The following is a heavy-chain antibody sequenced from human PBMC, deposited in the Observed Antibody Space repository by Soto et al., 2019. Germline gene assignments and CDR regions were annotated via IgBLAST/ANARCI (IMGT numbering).Heavy chain of an antibody. V-gene: IGHV6-1*01. D-gene: IGHD2-2*01. J-gene: IGHJ5*01. CDR2: TYYRSKWYN. Sequence: SQTLSLTCVISGDSVSTRQSPSRGLEWLGRTYYRSKWYNDYAVSVKGRITINPDTSNNQFSLQLNSVTPDDTAVYYCARLVGNSWLDSWGQGTLVTVSS. CDR3: ARLVGNSWLDS. CDR1: GDSVST.